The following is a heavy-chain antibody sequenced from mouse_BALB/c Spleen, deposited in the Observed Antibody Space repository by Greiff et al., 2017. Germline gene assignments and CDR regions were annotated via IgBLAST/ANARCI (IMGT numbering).Heavy chain of an antibody. J-gene: IGHJ3*01. CDR2: ISSGSSTI. V-gene: IGHV5-17*02. CDR3: ARQGFAY. Sequence: EVQLVESGGGLVQPGGSRKLSCAASGFTFSSFGMHWVRQAPEQGLEWVAYISSGSSTIYYADTVKGRFTISRDNPKNTPFLQMTSLRSEDTAMYYCARQGFAYWGQGTLVTVSA. CDR1: GFTFSSFG.